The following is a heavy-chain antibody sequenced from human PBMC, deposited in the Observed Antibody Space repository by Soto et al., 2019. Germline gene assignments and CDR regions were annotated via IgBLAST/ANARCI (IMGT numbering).Heavy chain of an antibody. V-gene: IGHV1-18*01. Sequence: QVQLVQSGSEVKKPGASVKVSCKASGYTFTNYGMSWVRQAPGQGLEWMGWISAYNGNTNHAQNLQGIVTMTTDTSTNTAYMALRSLRSDDTAVYYCARCYCSVGSCYSCWHFDLWGRGALVTVSS. J-gene: IGHJ2*01. CDR3: ARCYCSVGSCYSCWHFDL. D-gene: IGHD2-15*01. CDR1: GYTFTNYG. CDR2: ISAYNGNT.